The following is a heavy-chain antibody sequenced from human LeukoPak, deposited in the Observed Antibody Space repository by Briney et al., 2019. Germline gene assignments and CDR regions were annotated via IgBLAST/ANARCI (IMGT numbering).Heavy chain of an antibody. CDR1: GFAFSNYW. Sequence: GGSLRLSCAASGFAFSNYWMHWVRQAPGKGLVWVSLINSDGSSTIYADSVKGRFTISRDNAKNTLYLQMNSLRAEDTAVYYCARGLTIFGVVNDAFDIWGQGTMVTVSS. D-gene: IGHD3-3*01. V-gene: IGHV3-74*01. J-gene: IGHJ3*02. CDR2: INSDGSST. CDR3: ARGLTIFGVVNDAFDI.